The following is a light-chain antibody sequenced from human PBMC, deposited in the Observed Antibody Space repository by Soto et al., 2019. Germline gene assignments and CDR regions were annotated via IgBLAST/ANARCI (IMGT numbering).Light chain of an antibody. V-gene: IGLV1-44*01. CDR1: STNIGRNS. CDR3: AAWDDSLSGWV. J-gene: IGLJ3*02. CDR2: TNN. Sequence: QTVVTQPPSASGTPGQRVSISCSGSSTNIGRNSISWYQNLPGTAPKLLIYTNNQRPSGVPARFSGSKSGTSASLAISGLQSEDEADYYCAAWDDSLSGWVFGGGTKLTV.